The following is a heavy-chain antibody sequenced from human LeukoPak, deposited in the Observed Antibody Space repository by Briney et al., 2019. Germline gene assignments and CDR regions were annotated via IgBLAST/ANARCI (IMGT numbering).Heavy chain of an antibody. D-gene: IGHD5-24*01. CDR3: ARDRDMATIFDY. V-gene: IGHV1-18*01. CDR1: GYTFTSYG. CDR2: ISAYNGNT. J-gene: IGHJ4*02. Sequence: ASVEVSCRVSGYTFTSYGIRWVRQARRQGREWMVWISAYNGNTNYAQKLQGGVTKTTDTSPNTPYMGVRALRSDDTAVYYCARDRDMATIFDYWGQGTLVTVSS.